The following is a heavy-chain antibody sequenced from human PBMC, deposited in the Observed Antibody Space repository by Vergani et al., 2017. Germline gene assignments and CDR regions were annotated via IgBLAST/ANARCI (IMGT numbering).Heavy chain of an antibody. CDR3: ATVSRNEFVILTTRFGFDP. J-gene: IGHJ5*02. CDR2: FDPEDGET. Sequence: QVQLVQSGAEVKKPGASVKVSCKVSGYTLTELSMHWVRQAPGKGLEWMGGFDPEDGETIYAQKFQGRVTMTEDTSTDTAYMELSSLRSEDTAVYYCATVSRNEFVILTTRFGFDPWGQGTLVTVSS. CDR1: GYTLTELS. D-gene: IGHD3-9*01. V-gene: IGHV1-24*01.